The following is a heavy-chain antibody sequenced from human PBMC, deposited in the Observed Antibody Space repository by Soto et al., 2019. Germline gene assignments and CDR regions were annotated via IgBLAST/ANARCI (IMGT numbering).Heavy chain of an antibody. CDR3: ARISNSYDSSGYYLYYFDY. J-gene: IGHJ4*02. D-gene: IGHD3-22*01. CDR1: GFTFSSYW. Sequence: GGSLRLSCAASGFTFSSYWMSWVRQAPGKGLEWVANIKQDGSEKYYVDSVKGRFTISRDNAKNSLYLQMNSLRAEDTAVYYCARISNSYDSSGYYLYYFDYWGQGTLVTVSS. V-gene: IGHV3-7*01. CDR2: IKQDGSEK.